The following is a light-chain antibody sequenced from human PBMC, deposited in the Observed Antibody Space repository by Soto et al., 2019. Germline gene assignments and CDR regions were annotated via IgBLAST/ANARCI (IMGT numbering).Light chain of an antibody. CDR1: SSDVGGYKY. J-gene: IGLJ1*01. CDR2: EVS. CDR3: SSYTSTNTYV. V-gene: IGLV2-14*01. Sequence: QSALTQPASVSGSPGQSITISCTGTSSDVGGYKYVSWYQQEPGKAPKLMIYEVSNRPSGVSNRLSGSKSGNTASLTISGLQAEDEAEYYCSSYTSTNTYVFGTGTKLTVL.